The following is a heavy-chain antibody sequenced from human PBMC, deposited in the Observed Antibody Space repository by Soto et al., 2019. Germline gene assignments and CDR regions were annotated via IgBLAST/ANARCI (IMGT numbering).Heavy chain of an antibody. CDR1: GYSFTSYW. D-gene: IGHD2-8*01. V-gene: IGHV5-10-1*01. CDR2: IDPSDSYT. CDR3: ARSNPKWNYLVY. J-gene: IGHJ4*02. Sequence: PVESLKISCKGSGYSFTSYWISWVRQMPGKGLEWMGRIDPSDSYTNYSPSFQGHVTISADKSISNAYLQWSSLKASDTAMYYCARSNPKWNYLVYWGQGTLVTVSS.